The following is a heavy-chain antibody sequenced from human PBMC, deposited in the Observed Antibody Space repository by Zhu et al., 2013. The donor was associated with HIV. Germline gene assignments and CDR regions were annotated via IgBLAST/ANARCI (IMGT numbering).Heavy chain of an antibody. CDR1: GGTFSSYA. CDR3: ARHCSGGGCYFDTYYYGMDV. D-gene: IGHD2-15*01. CDR2: INPSGGST. V-gene: IGHV1-69*09. Sequence: QVQLVQSGAEVKKPGSSVKVSCKASGGTFSSYAISWVRQAPGQGLEWMGIINPSGGSTNFAQKFRDRVTFSADSSTNTAYMEMSSLRSDDTAVYYCARHCSGGGCYFDTYYYGMDVWGQGTTVIVSS. J-gene: IGHJ6*02.